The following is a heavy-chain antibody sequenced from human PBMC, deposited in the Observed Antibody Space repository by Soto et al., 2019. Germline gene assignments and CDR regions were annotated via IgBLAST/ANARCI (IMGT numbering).Heavy chain of an antibody. Sequence: QVQLVQSGAEVKKPGASVKVSCKASGYSFSDYDINWVRQATGQGPEWMGWMNANSGNTGYAQKFEGRVPMNRNTSINTAYMELSSLGSEDTAVYYCARDNKYNWNDEGWFDPWGQGTLVTVSS. CDR1: GYSFSDYD. V-gene: IGHV1-8*01. CDR3: ARDNKYNWNDEGWFDP. CDR2: MNANSGNT. J-gene: IGHJ5*02. D-gene: IGHD1-20*01.